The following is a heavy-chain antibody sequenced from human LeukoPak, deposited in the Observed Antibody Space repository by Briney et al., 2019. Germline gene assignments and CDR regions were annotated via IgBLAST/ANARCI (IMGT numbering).Heavy chain of an antibody. CDR3: ARAPSIAAPAEYFQH. D-gene: IGHD6-6*01. V-gene: IGHV3-33*01. CDR2: IWYDGSNK. Sequence: GGSLRLSCAASGFTFSSYGMHWVRQAPGNGLEWVAVIWYDGSNKYYADSVKGRFTISRDNSKNTLYLQMNSLRAEDTAVYYCARAPSIAAPAEYFQHWGQGTLVTVSS. CDR1: GFTFSSYG. J-gene: IGHJ1*01.